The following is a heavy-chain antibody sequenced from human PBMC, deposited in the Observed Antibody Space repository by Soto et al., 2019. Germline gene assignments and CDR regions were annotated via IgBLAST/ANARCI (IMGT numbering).Heavy chain of an antibody. Sequence: SETLSLTCTVSGGSISSYYWSWIRQPPGKGLEWIGYIYYSGSTNYNPSLKSRVTISVDTSKNQFSLKPSSVTAADTAVYYCARGTSYYDFWSGSLSNYYYYYYMDVWGKGTTVTVSS. D-gene: IGHD3-3*01. CDR2: IYYSGST. V-gene: IGHV4-59*13. CDR1: GGSISSYY. J-gene: IGHJ6*03. CDR3: ARGTSYYDFWSGSLSNYYYYYYMDV.